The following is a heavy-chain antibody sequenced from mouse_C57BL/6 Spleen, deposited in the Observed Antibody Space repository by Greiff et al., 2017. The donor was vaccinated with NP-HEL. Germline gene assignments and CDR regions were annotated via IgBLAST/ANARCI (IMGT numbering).Heavy chain of an antibody. CDR1: GFTFSDYY. CDR2: INYDGSST. J-gene: IGHJ4*01. Sequence: EVKLVESEGGLVQPGSSMKLSCTASGFTFSDYYMAWVRQVPEKGLEWVANINYDGSSTYYLDSLKSRFIISRDNAKNILYLQMSSLKSEDTATYYCARGGEGGYAMDYWGQGTSVTVSS. V-gene: IGHV5-16*01. CDR3: ARGGEGGYAMDY.